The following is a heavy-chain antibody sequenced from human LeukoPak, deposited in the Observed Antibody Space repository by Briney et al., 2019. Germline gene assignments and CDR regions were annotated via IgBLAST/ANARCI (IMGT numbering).Heavy chain of an antibody. J-gene: IGHJ6*02. CDR3: GRGNYYGMDV. CDR2: IDRDGSDT. V-gene: IGHV3-74*01. Sequence: PGGPLRLSCAASGFSFSNYWMHWVRQAPGKGLVWVSHIDRDGSDTTYADSVKGRFTISRDNAKNTLYLQINSLRAEDTAVYYCGRGNYYGMDVWGQGTTVTVSS. CDR1: GFSFSNYW.